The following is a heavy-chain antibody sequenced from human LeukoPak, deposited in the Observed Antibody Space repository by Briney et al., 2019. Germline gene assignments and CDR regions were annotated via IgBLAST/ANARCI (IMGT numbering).Heavy chain of an antibody. J-gene: IGHJ4*02. V-gene: IGHV3-48*02. CDR1: GFTFSSYS. CDR2: ISSSSSTI. D-gene: IGHD2-15*01. CDR3: ARSSPYCSGGSCFDY. Sequence: GGSLRLSCAASGFTFSSYSMNWVRQAPGKGLEWVSYISSSSSTIYYADSVKGRFTISRDNAKNSLYLQMYSLRDEDTAVYYCARSSPYCSGGSCFDYWGQGTLVTVSS.